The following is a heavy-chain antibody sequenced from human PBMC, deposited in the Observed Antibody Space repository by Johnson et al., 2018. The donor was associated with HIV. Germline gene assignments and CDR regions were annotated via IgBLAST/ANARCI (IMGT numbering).Heavy chain of an antibody. V-gene: IGHV3-72*01. Sequence: VLLVESGGGLVQPGGSLRLSCAASGFTFTDHYMDWVRQAPGKGLAWVGRTRNKAHSYTTEYAASVNGRFTISRDDSKNSLYLQMNSLKSEDTAVYYCATGASSTWSLGALDIWGQGTMVTVSS. CDR1: GFTFTDHY. CDR2: TRNKAHSYTT. D-gene: IGHD6-13*01. J-gene: IGHJ3*02. CDR3: ATGASSTWSLGALDI.